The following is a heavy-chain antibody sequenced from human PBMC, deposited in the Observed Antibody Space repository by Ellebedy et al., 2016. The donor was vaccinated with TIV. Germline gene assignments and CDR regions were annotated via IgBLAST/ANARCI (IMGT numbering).Heavy chain of an antibody. Sequence: ASVKVSCKASGYTFTSYTMHWVRQAPGQRLEWMGWISSGTGNTEYSQKFQGRVSITRDTSASTAYMELSSLRFEDTAVYYCAKDYGDYFDYWGQGTLVTVSS. CDR2: ISSGTGNT. V-gene: IGHV1-3*01. CDR3: AKDYGDYFDY. J-gene: IGHJ4*02. CDR1: GYTFTSYT. D-gene: IGHD4-17*01.